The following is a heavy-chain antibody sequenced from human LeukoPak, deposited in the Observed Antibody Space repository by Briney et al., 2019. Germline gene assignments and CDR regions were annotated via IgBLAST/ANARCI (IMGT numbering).Heavy chain of an antibody. V-gene: IGHV1-18*01. CDR3: ARGRGASYTDY. J-gene: IGHJ4*02. Sequence: GASVKVSCKASGYTFTSYGFSWVRQAPGQGLEWMGWISAYDGNTNYAQKLQGRVTITRNTSISTAYMELSSLRSEDTAVYYCARGRGASYTDYWGQGTLVTVSS. CDR2: ISAYDGNT. CDR1: GYTFTSYG. D-gene: IGHD1-26*01.